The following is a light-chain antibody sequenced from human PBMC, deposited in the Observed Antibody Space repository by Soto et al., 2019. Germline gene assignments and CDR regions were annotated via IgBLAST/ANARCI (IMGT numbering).Light chain of an antibody. CDR2: DAS. CDR3: QQRSNWPT. CDR1: QSVSSY. Sequence: EIVLTQSPAPLSLSPGERATLSCRATQSVSSYLAWYQRKPGQAPRLLIYDASNKATGIPAKFSVSGSGTAFALTISSLAPEDCAVYYCQQRSNWPTFGGGIEVESK. V-gene: IGKV3-11*01. J-gene: IGKJ4*01.